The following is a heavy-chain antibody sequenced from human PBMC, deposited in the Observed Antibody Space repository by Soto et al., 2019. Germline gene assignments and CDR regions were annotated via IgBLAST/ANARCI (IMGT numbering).Heavy chain of an antibody. CDR1: GYTFTSYD. J-gene: IGHJ2*01. D-gene: IGHD2-15*01. CDR3: ARGGYCSGGSCYGDWYFDL. V-gene: IGHV1-8*01. Sequence: ASVKVSCKASGYTFTSYDINWVRQATGQGLEWMGWMNPNSGNTGYAQKFQGRVTMTRNTSISTAYMELSSLRSEDTAVYYCARGGYCSGGSCYGDWYFDLWGRGTRVTAPQ. CDR2: MNPNSGNT.